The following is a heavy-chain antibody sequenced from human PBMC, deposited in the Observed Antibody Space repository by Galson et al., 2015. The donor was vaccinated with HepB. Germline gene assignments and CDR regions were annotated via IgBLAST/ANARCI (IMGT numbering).Heavy chain of an antibody. CDR2: ISGSGGST. CDR1: GFTFSSYA. Sequence: SLRLSCAASGFTFSSYAMSWVRQAPGKGLEWVSAISGSGGSTYYADSVKGRFTISRDNSKNTLYLQMNSLRAEDTAVYYCAKDYAGAAAGLGLVLEYYYYYGMDVWGQGTTVTVSS. V-gene: IGHV3-23*01. J-gene: IGHJ6*02. D-gene: IGHD6-13*01. CDR3: AKDYAGAAAGLGLVLEYYYYYGMDV.